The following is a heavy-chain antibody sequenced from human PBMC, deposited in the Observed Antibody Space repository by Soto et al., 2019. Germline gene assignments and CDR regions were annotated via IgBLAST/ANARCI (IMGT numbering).Heavy chain of an antibody. CDR2: ISWSSNSM. V-gene: IGHV3-9*01. J-gene: IGHJ4*02. CDR1: GFTFDDYA. CDR3: AKVGLYCSGGTCYSETFEY. D-gene: IGHD2-15*01. Sequence: GGSLRLSCAASGFTFDDYAMHWVRQAPGEGLEWVSGISWSSNSMGYTDSVKGRFTISRDNAKNSLYLQMNSLRPEDTAFYYCAKVGLYCSGGTCYSETFEYWGQGTLVTVSS.